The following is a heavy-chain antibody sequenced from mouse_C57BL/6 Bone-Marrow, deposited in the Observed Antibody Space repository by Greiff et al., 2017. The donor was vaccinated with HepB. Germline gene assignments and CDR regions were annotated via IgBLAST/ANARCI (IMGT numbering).Heavy chain of an antibody. Sequence: EVKLEESGGGLVKPGGSLKLSCAASGFTFSSYAMSWVRQTPEKRLEWVATISDGGSYTYYPDNVKGRFTISRDNAKNNLYLQMSHLKSEDTAMYYCARSPSNYGGGYFDVWGTGTTVTVSS. CDR3: ARSPSNYGGGYFDV. J-gene: IGHJ1*03. CDR2: ISDGGSYT. V-gene: IGHV5-4*03. CDR1: GFTFSSYA. D-gene: IGHD2-5*01.